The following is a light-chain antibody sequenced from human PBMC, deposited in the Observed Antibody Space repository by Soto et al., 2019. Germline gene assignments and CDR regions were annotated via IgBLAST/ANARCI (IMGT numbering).Light chain of an antibody. CDR3: QKSNSAPHT. V-gene: IGKV1-27*01. J-gene: IGKJ2*01. CDR1: QGISNY. CDR2: AAS. Sequence: DIQMTQSPSSLSASVGDRVTITCRASQGISNYLAWYQQKPGKVPKLLIYAASTLQSVVPSRFSGSGSGTAFTRPISSLQPEDVATYYCQKSNSAPHTFGQGTQLEIK.